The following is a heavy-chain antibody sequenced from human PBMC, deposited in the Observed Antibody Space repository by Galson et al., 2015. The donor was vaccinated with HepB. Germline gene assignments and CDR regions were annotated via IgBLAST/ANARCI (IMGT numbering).Heavy chain of an antibody. CDR2: IIPIFGTV. J-gene: IGHJ6*02. V-gene: IGHV1-69*13. CDR3: ATIGLPEDYYGSGLYYTVGGMDV. Sequence: SVKVSCKASGGTFSSYTISWVRQAPGQGLEWMGGIIPIFGTVKYVQKFQGRVSITADGSTSTVHMELSSLTSEDTAVYYCATIGLPEDYYGSGLYYTVGGMDVWGQGTTVTVAS. D-gene: IGHD3-10*01. CDR1: GGTFSSYT.